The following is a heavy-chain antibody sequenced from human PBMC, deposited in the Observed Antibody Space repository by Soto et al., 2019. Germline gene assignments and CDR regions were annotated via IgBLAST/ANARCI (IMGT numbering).Heavy chain of an antibody. CDR3: ARGGPNYDFWSGYDTYYFDY. V-gene: IGHV1-18*01. CDR2: ISAYNGNT. CDR1: GYTFTSYG. J-gene: IGHJ4*02. D-gene: IGHD3-3*01. Sequence: QVQLVQSGAEVKKPGASVKVSCKASGYTFTSYGISWVRQAPGQGLEWMGWISAYNGNTNYAQKLQGRVTMTTDTSTSKAYMELRSLRSDDTAVYYCARGGPNYDFWSGYDTYYFDYWGQGTLVTVSS.